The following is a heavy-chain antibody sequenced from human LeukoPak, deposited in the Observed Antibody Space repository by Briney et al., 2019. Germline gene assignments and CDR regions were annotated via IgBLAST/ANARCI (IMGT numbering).Heavy chain of an antibody. Sequence: SETLSLTCTVSGGSVSSGSYYWNWIRQPPGKGLEWIGYIFYTGTTNYNPSLQSRVTISVDTSKNQFSLKLSSVTAADTAVYYCARQSLQNTAMDYWGQGTLVTVSS. CDR1: GGSVSSGSYY. D-gene: IGHD5-18*01. J-gene: IGHJ4*02. V-gene: IGHV4-61*01. CDR2: IFYTGTT. CDR3: ARQSLQNTAMDY.